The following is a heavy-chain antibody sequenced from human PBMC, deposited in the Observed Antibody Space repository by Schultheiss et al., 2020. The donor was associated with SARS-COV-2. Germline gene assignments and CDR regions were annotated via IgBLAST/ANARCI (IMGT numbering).Heavy chain of an antibody. CDR3: ARGTEADFDY. CDR1: GGSFSGYY. J-gene: IGHJ4*02. V-gene: IGHV4-34*01. Sequence: SETLSLTCAVYGGSFSGYYWSWIRQPPGKGLEWIGYMYYSGSTNYNPSLKSRVTISVDTSKNQFSLKLSSVTAADTAVYYCARGTEADFDYWGQGTLVTVSS. CDR2: MYYSGST.